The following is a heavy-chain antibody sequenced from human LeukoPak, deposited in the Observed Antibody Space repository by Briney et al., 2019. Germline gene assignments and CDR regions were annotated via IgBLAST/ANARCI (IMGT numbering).Heavy chain of an antibody. D-gene: IGHD6-6*01. CDR1: GGSISNSGYY. CDR2: FYYSGST. CDR3: ASSGQYSSPDRWYYYYYYMDV. Sequence: SETLSLTCTVSGGSISNSGYYWGWIRQPPGKGLEWIGSFYYSGSTNYNPSLKSRITISVDMSKNQFSLKLTSVTAADTAVYYCASSGQYSSPDRWYYYYYYMDVWGKGTTVTVSS. V-gene: IGHV4-39*07. J-gene: IGHJ6*03.